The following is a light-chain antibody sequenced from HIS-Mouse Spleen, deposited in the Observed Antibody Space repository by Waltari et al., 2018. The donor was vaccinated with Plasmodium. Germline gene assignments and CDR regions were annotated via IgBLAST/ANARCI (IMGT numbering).Light chain of an antibody. CDR3: QQYNNWSFT. Sequence: EIVMTQSPATLSVSPGERATLSCRASQSVSLNLAWYQQKPGQAPRRLIYGASTRATGIPARFSGSGSGTDVTLTISSLQSEDFAVYYCQQYNNWSFTFGPGTKVDIK. J-gene: IGKJ3*01. CDR2: GAS. CDR1: QSVSLN. V-gene: IGKV3-15*01.